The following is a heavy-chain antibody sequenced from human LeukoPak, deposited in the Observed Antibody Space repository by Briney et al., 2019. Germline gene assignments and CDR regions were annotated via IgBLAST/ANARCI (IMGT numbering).Heavy chain of an antibody. D-gene: IGHD3-10*01. CDR2: INQDGNKK. J-gene: IGHJ4*02. CDR3: ARDLIWDGDPDGRDF. CDR1: GFTFSSYW. Sequence: GGSLRLSCAASGFTFSSYWMSWVRQAPGMGLEWVANINQDGNKKCYVDSVRGRFTISRDNAKNSLYLQMNGLRAEDTAVYYCARDLIWDGDPDGRDFWGQGTLVSVSS. V-gene: IGHV3-7*01.